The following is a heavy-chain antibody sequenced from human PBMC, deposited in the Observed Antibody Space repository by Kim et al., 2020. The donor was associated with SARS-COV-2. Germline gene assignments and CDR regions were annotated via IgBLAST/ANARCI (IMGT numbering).Heavy chain of an antibody. V-gene: IGHV2-70*01. D-gene: IGHD6-13*01. Sequence: YYSESLKTRLTISKDTSNNQVVLTMTNMDPVDTATYDCARTIAAAGRGMDVWGQGTTVTVSS. CDR3: ARTIAAAGRGMDV. J-gene: IGHJ6*02.